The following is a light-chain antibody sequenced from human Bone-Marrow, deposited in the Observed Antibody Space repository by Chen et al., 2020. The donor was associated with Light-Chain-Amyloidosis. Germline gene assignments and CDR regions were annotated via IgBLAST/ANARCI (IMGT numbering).Light chain of an antibody. Sequence: QTVVTHQPSFSVSPGGSVTLTCGLSSGSVSTNYYPAWYQQTPGQAPRTLIYSTNTRSSGVPDRFSGSILGNKAALTITGAQADDESDYYCVLYVGSGIWVFGGGTKLTVL. V-gene: IGLV8-61*01. CDR1: SGSVSTNYY. CDR2: STN. CDR3: VLYVGSGIWV. J-gene: IGLJ3*02.